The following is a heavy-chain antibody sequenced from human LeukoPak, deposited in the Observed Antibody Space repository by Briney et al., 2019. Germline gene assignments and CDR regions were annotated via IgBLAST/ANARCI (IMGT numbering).Heavy chain of an antibody. V-gene: IGHV3-21*01. D-gene: IGHD3-22*01. CDR2: ISSSSSYI. J-gene: IGHJ4*02. CDR1: GFTFSSYS. Sequence: GGSLRLSCAASGFTFSSYSMNWVRQAPGKGLEWVSSISSSSSYIYYADSVKGRFTISRDNSKNTLYLQMNSLRAEDTAVYYCARGGYYYDSSGLFDYWGQGTLVTVSS. CDR3: ARGGYYYDSSGLFDY.